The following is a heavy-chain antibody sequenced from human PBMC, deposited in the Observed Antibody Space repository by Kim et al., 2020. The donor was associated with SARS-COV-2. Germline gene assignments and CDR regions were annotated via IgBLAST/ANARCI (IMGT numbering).Heavy chain of an antibody. V-gene: IGHV3-64D*09. Sequence: GGSLRLSCSASGFTFSSYAMYWVRQAAGKGLECVSGISGNGGSTYYADSVKGRFTISRDNSRNTLNLQMISWRAEDTAVYYCVKGLATLVRGVFHSNYYG. J-gene: IGHJ6*01. CDR2: ISGNGGST. CDR1: GFTFSSYA. CDR3: VKGLATLVRGVFHSNYYG. D-gene: IGHD3-10*01.